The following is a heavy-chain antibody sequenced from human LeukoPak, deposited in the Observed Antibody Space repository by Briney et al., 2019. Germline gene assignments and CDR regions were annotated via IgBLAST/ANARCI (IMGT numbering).Heavy chain of an antibody. CDR2: IHHSGST. Sequence: PSEALSLTCTVSGGSIGSYYWSCIRQPPGKGLEWIGYIHHSGSTNYNPPLKSRITISLDTSKNQFSLKLSSVTAADTAVYYCARGDGNYWDYWGQGTLVTVSS. V-gene: IGHV4-59*01. D-gene: IGHD1-26*01. CDR1: GGSIGSYY. CDR3: ARGDGNYWDY. J-gene: IGHJ4*02.